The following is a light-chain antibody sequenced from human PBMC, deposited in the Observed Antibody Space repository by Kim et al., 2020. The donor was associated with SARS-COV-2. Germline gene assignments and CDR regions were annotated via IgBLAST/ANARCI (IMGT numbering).Light chain of an antibody. Sequence: AIQMTQSPSTLPASVGDRVTITCRASQGFRSALGWYQQRPGKVPKVLISGTSTLQNGVPSRFSGSGSGTDFTLTIDSLQPEDFATYYCLQYDTYPWTFGQGTKVEI. CDR3: LQYDTYPWT. CDR2: GTS. J-gene: IGKJ1*01. CDR1: QGFRSA. V-gene: IGKV1-6*02.